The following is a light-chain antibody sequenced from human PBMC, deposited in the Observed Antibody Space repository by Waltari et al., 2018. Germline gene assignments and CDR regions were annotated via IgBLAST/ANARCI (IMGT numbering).Light chain of an antibody. CDR2: DDD. CDR3: LQRTDWPPVYT. CDR1: ESVSNS. J-gene: IGKJ2*01. Sequence: EMALTQSPATLSLFPGERAILPCRASESVSNSLTWYQQKPGQTPRLLIYDDDKRAAGIPARFSGSGSGTDFTLTISSLEPEDFAVYYCLQRTDWPPVYTFGQGTNLEIK. V-gene: IGKV3-11*01.